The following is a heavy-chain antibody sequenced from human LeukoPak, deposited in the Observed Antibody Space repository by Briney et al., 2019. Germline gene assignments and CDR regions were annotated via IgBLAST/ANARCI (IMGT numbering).Heavy chain of an antibody. Sequence: SETLSLTCTVSGGSISSSSYYWGWIRQPPGKGLEWIGSIYYSGSTYYNPSLKSRVTISVDTSKNQFSLKLSSVTAADTAVYYCARGRITMVRGVNGGAFDIWGQGTMVTVSS. CDR3: ARGRITMVRGVNGGAFDI. CDR1: GGSISSSSYY. J-gene: IGHJ3*02. V-gene: IGHV4-39*07. CDR2: IYYSGST. D-gene: IGHD3-10*01.